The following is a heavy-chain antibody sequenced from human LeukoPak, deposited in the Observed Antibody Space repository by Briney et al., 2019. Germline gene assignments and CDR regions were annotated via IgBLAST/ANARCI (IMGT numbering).Heavy chain of an antibody. J-gene: IGHJ4*02. Sequence: PGGSLRLSCAASGFTFSNYAMKWVRQAPGKGLEWVSTISGGGSTYYADSAKGRFTISRDNSKNTLYLQMNSLRAEDTAVYYCAKEVGYYGSGSYNLDYWGQGALVTVSS. V-gene: IGHV3-23*01. CDR3: AKEVGYYGSGSYNLDY. CDR2: ISGGGST. D-gene: IGHD3-10*01. CDR1: GFTFSNYA.